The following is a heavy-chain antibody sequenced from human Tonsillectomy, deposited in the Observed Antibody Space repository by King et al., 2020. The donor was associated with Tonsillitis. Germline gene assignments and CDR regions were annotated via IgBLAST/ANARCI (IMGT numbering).Heavy chain of an antibody. V-gene: IGHV1-18*01. CDR3: AGVXXAVDXXXXYYXDX. Sequence: VQLVESGAEVKKPGASVKVSCKAFGYTFTSYGISWVRQAPGQGLEWMGWISAYNGNTNYAQKLQDRVTLTTDTSTTTAYMELRSLGSDATARHYWAGVXXAVDXXXXYYXDXXGKXXSVTV. CDR1: GYTFTSYG. J-gene: IGHJ6*03. CDR2: ISAYNGNT. D-gene: IGHD6-19*01.